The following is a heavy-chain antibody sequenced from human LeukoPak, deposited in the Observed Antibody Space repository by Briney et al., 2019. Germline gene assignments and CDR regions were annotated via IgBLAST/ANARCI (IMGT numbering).Heavy chain of an antibody. D-gene: IGHD5-12*01. Sequence: MSSETLSLTCAVYGGSFSGYYWSWIRQPPGKGLEWIGEINHSGSTNYNPSLKSRVTISADTSKNQFSLKLSSVTAADTAVYYCARLGSGRNYYWGQGTLVTVSS. CDR3: ARLGSGRNYY. V-gene: IGHV4-34*01. CDR1: GGSFSGYY. J-gene: IGHJ4*02. CDR2: INHSGST.